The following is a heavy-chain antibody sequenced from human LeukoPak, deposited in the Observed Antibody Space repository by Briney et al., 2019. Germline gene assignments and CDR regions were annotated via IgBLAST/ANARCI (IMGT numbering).Heavy chain of an antibody. V-gene: IGHV3-23*01. Sequence: PGGSLRLSCVASGFTFSNYAMSWIRQAPGKGLEWVSSISVGGTTTYYADSVEGRFSISRDNSKNTLYLQMNSLRAEDTAVYYCAKGPVVTFDIWGQGTMVTVSS. CDR1: GFTFSNYA. D-gene: IGHD2-15*01. CDR3: AKGPVVTFDI. J-gene: IGHJ3*02. CDR2: ISVGGTTT.